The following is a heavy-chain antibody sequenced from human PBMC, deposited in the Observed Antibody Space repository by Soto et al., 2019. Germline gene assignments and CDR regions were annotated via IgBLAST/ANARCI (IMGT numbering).Heavy chain of an antibody. CDR1: GYSFTSYW. J-gene: IGHJ4*02. Sequence: GESLKISCKGSGYSFTSYWIGWVRQMPGKGLEWMGIIYPGDSDTRYSPSFQGQVTLSADQSVSTAYLQWSSLKASDTAMYYCARLAVDYYDSSGYPLDFDYWGQGTLVTVSS. CDR3: ARLAVDYYDSSGYPLDFDY. D-gene: IGHD3-22*01. CDR2: IYPGDSDT. V-gene: IGHV5-51*01.